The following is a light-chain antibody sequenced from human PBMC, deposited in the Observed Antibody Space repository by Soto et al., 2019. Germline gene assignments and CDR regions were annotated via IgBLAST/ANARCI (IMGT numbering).Light chain of an antibody. CDR2: YAS. V-gene: IGKV3-20*01. Sequence: EIVLTQSPGTLYLSPGEKATLSCRASQTVDNDYVAWYQQKSGQAPRLLIHYASSRATGTPGRFSGSGSGRDFTLTITGLEPEDFAVYYCHQYGGSSLTFGGGTKVEIK. CDR1: QTVDNDY. CDR3: HQYGGSSLT. J-gene: IGKJ4*01.